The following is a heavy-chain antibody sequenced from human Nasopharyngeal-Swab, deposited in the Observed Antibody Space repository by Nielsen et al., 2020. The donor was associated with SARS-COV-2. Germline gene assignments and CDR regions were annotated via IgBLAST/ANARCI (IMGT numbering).Heavy chain of an antibody. V-gene: IGHV2-5*02. Sequence: WIRQSPGKALEWLALIYWDDDKRYSPSLKSRLTITKDTSKNQVVLTMTNMDPVDTATYYCAHRGYSGYDYPGEFDPWGQGTLVTVSS. J-gene: IGHJ5*02. CDR2: IYWDDDK. D-gene: IGHD5-12*01. CDR3: AHRGYSGYDYPGEFDP.